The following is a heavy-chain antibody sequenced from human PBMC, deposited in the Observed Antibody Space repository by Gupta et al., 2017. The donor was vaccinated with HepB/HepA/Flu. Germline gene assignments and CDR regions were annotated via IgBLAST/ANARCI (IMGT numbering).Heavy chain of an antibody. D-gene: IGHD1-26*01. CDR1: GGSLEPYY. CDR2: INHGATT. CDR3: ARAGGSYYYAY. V-gene: IGHV4-34*01. J-gene: IGHJ4*02. Sequence: QVQLQQWGARLLKPSLTLSLTCAVSGGSLEPYYWTWIRQSPGKGLEWIGEINHGATTNDNPSLKSRVTLSVDTSKSQFSLNLRSLTAADTAVYDCARAGGSYYYAYWGQGTPVTVSS.